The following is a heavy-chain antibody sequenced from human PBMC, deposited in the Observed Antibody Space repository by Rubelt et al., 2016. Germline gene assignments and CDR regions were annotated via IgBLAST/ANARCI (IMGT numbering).Heavy chain of an antibody. J-gene: IGHJ6*02. CDR1: GFTFSSYG. V-gene: IGHV3-33*01. D-gene: IGHD3-10*01. Sequence: QVQLVESGGGVVQPGRSLRLSCAASGFTFSSYGMHWVRQAPGKGLEWVAVIWYVGSNKYYADSVKGRFTISRDNSKNTLYLQMNSLRAEDTAVYYCARGLWSGGMDVWGQGTTVTVSS. CDR3: ARGLWSGGMDV. CDR2: IWYVGSNK.